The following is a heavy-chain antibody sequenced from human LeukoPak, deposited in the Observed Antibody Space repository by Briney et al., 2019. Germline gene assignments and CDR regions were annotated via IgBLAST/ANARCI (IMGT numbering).Heavy chain of an antibody. J-gene: IGHJ5*01. CDR2: IKQDGSEK. CDR3: AKEGAYPIITYDS. D-gene: IGHD1-14*01. V-gene: IGHV3-7*01. CDR1: GFTFSNYW. Sequence: GGSLRLSCAASGFTFSNYWMNWLRQAPGKGLEWVANIKQDGSEKCYVDSVKGRFTISRDNAKNSLYLQMNSLRAEDAGVYYCAKEGAYPIITYDSWGQGTLVTVPS.